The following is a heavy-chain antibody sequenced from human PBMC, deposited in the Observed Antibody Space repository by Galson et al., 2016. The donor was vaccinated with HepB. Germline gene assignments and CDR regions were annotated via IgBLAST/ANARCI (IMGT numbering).Heavy chain of an antibody. CDR2: ISPYNGNT. CDR3: ARSGIIRVNWFDR. Sequence: SVKVSCKASGYTFSGHGIAWVRQAPGQGLEWMGYISPYNGNTDYAQNFQGRITMTTDASTSTAYMEVRSLKSDDTAVYYCARSGIIRVNWFDRWGQGTLVIVSS. D-gene: IGHD3-10*01. CDR1: GYTFSGHG. V-gene: IGHV1-18*01. J-gene: IGHJ5*02.